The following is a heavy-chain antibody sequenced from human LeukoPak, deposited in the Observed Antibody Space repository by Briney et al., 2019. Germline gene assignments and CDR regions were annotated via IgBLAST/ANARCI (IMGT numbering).Heavy chain of an antibody. CDR2: IWYDGSNK. CDR1: GFTFSSYG. Sequence: GRSLRLSCAASGFTFSSYGMHWVRQAPGKGLEWVAVIWYDGSNKYYADSVKGRFTISRDNSKNTLYLQMNSPRAEDTAVYYCARENNWNGYFDYWGQGTLVTVSS. J-gene: IGHJ4*02. CDR3: ARENNWNGYFDY. D-gene: IGHD1-20*01. V-gene: IGHV3-33*01.